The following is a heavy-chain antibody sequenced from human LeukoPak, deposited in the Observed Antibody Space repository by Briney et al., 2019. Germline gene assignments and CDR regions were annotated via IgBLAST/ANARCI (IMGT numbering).Heavy chain of an antibody. CDR3: AREGAHIQAIDY. D-gene: IGHD2-21*01. CDR1: GGTFSSYA. J-gene: IGHJ4*02. Sequence: ASVKVSCKASGGTFSSYATSWVRHAPGQGLEWMGGIIPIFGTANYAQKFQGRVTITADESTSTAYMELSSLRSEDTAVYYCAREGAHIQAIDYWGQGTLVTVSS. V-gene: IGHV1-69*01. CDR2: IIPIFGTA.